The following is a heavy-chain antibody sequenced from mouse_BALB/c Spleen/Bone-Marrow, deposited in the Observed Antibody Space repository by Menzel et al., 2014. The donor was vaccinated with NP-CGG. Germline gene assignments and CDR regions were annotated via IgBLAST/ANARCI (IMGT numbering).Heavy chain of an antibody. V-gene: IGHV2-9*02. CDR3: ARAPLYYGSSIYAMDY. D-gene: IGHD1-1*01. J-gene: IGHJ4*01. Sequence: VQLVESGPGLVAPSQSLSISCTVSGFSLTSYGVHWVRQPPGKGLEWLGVMWAGGSTDYNSALMSRLSITKDNSKSQLFLKMNSLQTDDTAMYFCARAPLYYGSSIYAMDYWGQGTSVTVSS. CDR1: GFSLTSYG. CDR2: MWAGGST.